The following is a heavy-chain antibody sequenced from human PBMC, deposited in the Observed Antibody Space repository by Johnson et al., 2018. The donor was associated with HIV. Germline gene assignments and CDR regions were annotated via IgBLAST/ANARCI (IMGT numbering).Heavy chain of an antibody. V-gene: IGHV3-7*02. CDR2: INQDGSEK. J-gene: IGHJ3*02. CDR1: GFTFSNYW. CDR3: AKKRSVLAARLGDGFDI. D-gene: IGHD6-6*01. Sequence: VQLVESGGGVVQPGTSLRLSCAASGFTFSNYWMSWVRQAPGQGLEWVANINQDGSEKYYVGSLEVRFTISRDNSKNTMYLQMNSLRAEDTAVYYCAKKRSVLAARLGDGFDIWGQGTMVTVSS.